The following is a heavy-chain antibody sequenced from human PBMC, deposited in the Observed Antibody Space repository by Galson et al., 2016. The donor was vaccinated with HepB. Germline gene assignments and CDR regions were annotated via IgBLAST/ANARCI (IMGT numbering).Heavy chain of an antibody. D-gene: IGHD4-17*01. V-gene: IGHV2-5*01. CDR3: ARTYGDYFDL. CDR2: IYWNDDK. J-gene: IGHJ2*01. CDR1: GFSLSTRGVG. Sequence: PALVKPTQTLTLTCTFSGFSLSTRGVGVGWIRQPPGMALEWLALIYWNDDKRYSPSLKSRLTITMDTSKNQVVLTMTNMDPVDTATYYCARTYGDYFDLWGRGTLVTVSS.